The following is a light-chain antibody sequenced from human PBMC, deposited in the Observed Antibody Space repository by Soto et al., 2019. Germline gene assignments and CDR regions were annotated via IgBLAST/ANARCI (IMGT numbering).Light chain of an antibody. CDR2: LNSDGSH. Sequence: QLVLTQSPSASASLGASVKNTCTLSSGHSSYAIAWHQQQPEKGPRYLMKLNSDGSHSKGDGIPDRFSGSSSGAVRYLTISSLQSEDEADYYCQTWGTAIHVFGGATKLTVL. CDR1: SGHSSYA. J-gene: IGLJ3*02. CDR3: QTWGTAIHV. V-gene: IGLV4-69*01.